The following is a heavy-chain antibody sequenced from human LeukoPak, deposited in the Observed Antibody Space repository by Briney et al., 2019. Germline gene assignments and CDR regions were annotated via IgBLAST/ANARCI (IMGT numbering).Heavy chain of an antibody. V-gene: IGHV3-23*01. D-gene: IGHD3-22*01. CDR2: ISGSGGSA. Sequence: GGSLRLSCAASGFTFSSYAMSWVRQAPGKGLEWVSAISGSGGSAYYADSVKGRFTISRDNSKNTLYLQMNSLRAEDTAVYYCAKGYDSSGYKRWGQGTLVTVSS. CDR1: GFTFSSYA. CDR3: AKGYDSSGYKR. J-gene: IGHJ4*02.